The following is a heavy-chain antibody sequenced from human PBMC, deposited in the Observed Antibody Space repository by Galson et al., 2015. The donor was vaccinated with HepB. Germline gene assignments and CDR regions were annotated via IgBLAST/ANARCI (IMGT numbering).Heavy chain of an antibody. V-gene: IGHV3-7*03. Sequence: SLRLSCADSGFTSSSHWMNWVRQAPGKGLEWVANIKQGGSEKYYVDSVKGRFTISKDNSKNKLYLQMNSLRAEDTAVYYCAKDLLPHCSGGSCFSAGNWGQGTLVTVSS. CDR2: IKQGGSEK. CDR1: GFTSSSHW. D-gene: IGHD2-15*01. CDR3: AKDLLPHCSGGSCFSAGN. J-gene: IGHJ4*02.